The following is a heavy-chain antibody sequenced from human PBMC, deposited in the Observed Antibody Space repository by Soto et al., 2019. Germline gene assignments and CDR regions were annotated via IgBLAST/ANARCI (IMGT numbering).Heavy chain of an antibody. D-gene: IGHD6-6*01. V-gene: IGHV3-30-3*01. CDR3: ARDLVSYGMDV. CDR2: ISYDGSNK. CDR1: GFTFSSYA. Sequence: PVGSLRLSCAASGFTFSSYAMHWVRQAPGKGLEWVAVISYDGSNKYYADSVKGRFTISRDNSKNTLYLQMNSLRAEDTAVYYCARDLVSYGMDVWGQGTTVTVSS. J-gene: IGHJ6*02.